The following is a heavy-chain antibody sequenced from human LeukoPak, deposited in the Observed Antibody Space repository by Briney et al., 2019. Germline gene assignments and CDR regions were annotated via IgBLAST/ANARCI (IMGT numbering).Heavy chain of an antibody. V-gene: IGHV4-30-2*01. CDR2: IYHSGST. CDR3: ARGYGNYVGWFDP. D-gene: IGHD4-23*01. Sequence: SETLSLTCAVSGGSISSGGYSWSWIRQPPGKGLEWIGYIYHSGSTNYNPSLKSRVTISVDTPKNQFSLRLSSVTAADTAVYFCARGYGNYVGWFDPWGQGTLVTVSS. CDR1: GGSISSGGYS. J-gene: IGHJ5*02.